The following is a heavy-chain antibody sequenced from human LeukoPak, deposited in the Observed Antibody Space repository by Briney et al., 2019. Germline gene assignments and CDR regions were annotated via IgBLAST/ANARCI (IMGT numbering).Heavy chain of an antibody. CDR1: GFTFSSYG. V-gene: IGHV3-33*01. CDR3: ARVAVAGRLLAYYFDY. D-gene: IGHD6-19*01. J-gene: IGHJ4*02. Sequence: GGSLRLSCAASGFTFSSYGMHWVRQAPGKGLEWVAVIWYDGSSKYYADSVKGRFTISRDNSKNTLYLQMNSLRAEDTAVYYCARVAVAGRLLAYYFDYWGQGTLVTVSS. CDR2: IWYDGSSK.